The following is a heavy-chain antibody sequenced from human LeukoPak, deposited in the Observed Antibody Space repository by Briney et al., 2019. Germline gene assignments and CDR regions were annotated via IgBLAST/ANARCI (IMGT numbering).Heavy chain of an antibody. Sequence: GGSLRLSCAASGFTFDNYAMSWVRQAPGKGLEWVSAISGSGGSTYYADSVKGRFTISRDNSKNTLYLQMNSLRAEDTAVYYCALQGRILTGYWGQGTLVTVSS. CDR2: ISGSGGST. D-gene: IGHD3-9*01. V-gene: IGHV3-23*01. J-gene: IGHJ4*02. CDR3: ALQGRILTGY. CDR1: GFTFDNYA.